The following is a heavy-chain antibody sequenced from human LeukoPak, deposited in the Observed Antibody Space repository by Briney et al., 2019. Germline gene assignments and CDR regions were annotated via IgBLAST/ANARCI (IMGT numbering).Heavy chain of an antibody. D-gene: IGHD2-8*01. V-gene: IGHV3-9*01. Sequence: GRSLRLSCAASGFTFGDYAMHWVRQAPGKGLEWVSGISWNSGSIGYADSVKGRFTISRDNAKNSLYLQMNSLRAEDTALYYCAKDMYTNGAPAANFDYWGQGTLVTVSS. CDR1: GFTFGDYA. CDR3: AKDMYTNGAPAANFDY. J-gene: IGHJ4*02. CDR2: ISWNSGSI.